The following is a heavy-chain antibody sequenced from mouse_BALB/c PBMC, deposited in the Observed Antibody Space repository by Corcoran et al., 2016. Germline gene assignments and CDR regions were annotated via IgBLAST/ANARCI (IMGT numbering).Heavy chain of an antibody. J-gene: IGHJ3*01. Sequence: QIQLVQSGPELKKPGETVKISCKASGYTFTNYGMNWVKQAPGKGLKWMGWISTYTGEPTYADDFKGRFAFSLETSASTAYLQINNPKNEDMATYFCARWADGYSLFAYWGQGTLVTVSA. V-gene: IGHV9-1*02. CDR2: ISTYTGEP. CDR1: GYTFTNYG. D-gene: IGHD2-3*01. CDR3: ARWADGYSLFAY.